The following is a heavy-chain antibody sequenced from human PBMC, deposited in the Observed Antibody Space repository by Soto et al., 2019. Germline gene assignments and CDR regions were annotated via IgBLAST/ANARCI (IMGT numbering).Heavy chain of an antibody. Sequence: EVPLLESGGGLVQPGGSLRLSCAASGFTFSTYAMTWVRQAPGKGLEWLSAINTAGTTYYAGSVKGRFTISRDNAKNTLYLQMDGLRAEDTAVYYCAKDWYEDYWGQGTLVTVSS. J-gene: IGHJ4*02. V-gene: IGHV3-23*01. D-gene: IGHD6-13*01. CDR3: AKDWYEDY. CDR2: INTAGTT. CDR1: GFTFSTYA.